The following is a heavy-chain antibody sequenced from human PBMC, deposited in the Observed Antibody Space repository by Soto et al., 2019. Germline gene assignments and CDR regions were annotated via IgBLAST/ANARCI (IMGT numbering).Heavy chain of an antibody. CDR1: GGSFSGYY. CDR3: ARGRIRYSWVACWFDP. Sequence: QVQLQQWGAGLLKPSETLSLTCAVYGGSFSGYYWSWIRQPPGKGLEWIGEINHSGSTNYNPSIKSRLNISVETSKNQLSVKLSSVTAADTAVYYCARGRIRYSWVACWFDPWGQGTLVTVSS. J-gene: IGHJ5*02. CDR2: INHSGST. V-gene: IGHV4-34*01. D-gene: IGHD1-20*01.